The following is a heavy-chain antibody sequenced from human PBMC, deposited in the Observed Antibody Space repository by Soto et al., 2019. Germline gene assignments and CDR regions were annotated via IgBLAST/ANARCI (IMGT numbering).Heavy chain of an antibody. J-gene: IGHJ4*02. CDR2: IKSKTDGGTT. CDR3: EIRANYYDGMGYFTH. D-gene: IGHD3-22*01. Sequence: GGSLRLSCAASGFTFSNAWMTWVRQAPGKGLEWVGRIKSKTDGGTTDYAAPVKGRFTISRDDSKNTLYLQMNSLKTEDTAVFYCEIRANYYDGMGYFTHWAEGTLVTVSS. CDR1: GFTFSNAW. V-gene: IGHV3-15*01.